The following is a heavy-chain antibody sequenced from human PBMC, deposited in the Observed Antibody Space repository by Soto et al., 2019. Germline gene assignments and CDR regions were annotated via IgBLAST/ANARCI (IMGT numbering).Heavy chain of an antibody. D-gene: IGHD2-2*01. CDR3: ARSLGYCSSTSCFNWFDP. CDR2: IYHSGST. CDR1: GGSISSGGYS. J-gene: IGHJ5*02. V-gene: IGHV4-30-2*01. Sequence: SETLSLTCAVSGGSISSGGYSWSWIRQPPGKGLEWIGYIYHSGSTYYDPSLKSRVTISVDRSKNQFSLKLSSVTAADTAVYYCARSLGYCSSTSCFNWFDPWGQGTLVTVSS.